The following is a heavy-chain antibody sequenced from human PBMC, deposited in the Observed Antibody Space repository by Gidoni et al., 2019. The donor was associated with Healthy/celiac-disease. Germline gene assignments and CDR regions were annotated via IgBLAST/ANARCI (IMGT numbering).Heavy chain of an antibody. V-gene: IGHV3-7*01. D-gene: IGHD5-18*01. CDR3: ARTASWLRAFDI. CDR1: GFTFSSYW. CDR2: IKQDGSEQ. Sequence: EVQLVESGGGLVQPGGSVRLSCAAAGFTFSSYWMSWVRQAPGKGLEWVANIKQDGSEQYSVDSVKGRFTISRDNAKNSLYLQMNSLRAEDTAVYYCARTASWLRAFDIWGQGTMVTVSS. J-gene: IGHJ3*02.